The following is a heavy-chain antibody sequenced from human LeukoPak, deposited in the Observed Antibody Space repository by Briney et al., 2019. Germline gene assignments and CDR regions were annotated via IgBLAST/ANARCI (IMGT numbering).Heavy chain of an antibody. CDR2: IWYDGNNK. J-gene: IGHJ4*02. V-gene: IGHV3-33*01. D-gene: IGHD2-15*01. CDR1: GFTFSNYG. CDR3: ARDSRAYGSGATIDS. Sequence: GGSLRLSCAASGFTFSNYGMHWVRQAPGKGLEWMTTIWYDGNNKYYADSVKGRFAISRDNSKNTLYVQMSSLRVEDTAVYYCARDSRAYGSGATIDSWSQGTLVTVSS.